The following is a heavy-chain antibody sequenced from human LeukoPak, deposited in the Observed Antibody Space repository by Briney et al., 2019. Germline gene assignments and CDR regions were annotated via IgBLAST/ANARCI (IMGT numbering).Heavy chain of an antibody. J-gene: IGHJ4*02. CDR1: GGSISSYY. CDR3: ARDDPDDSSGYSSWYFDY. V-gene: IGHV4-4*07. CDR2: IYTSGST. D-gene: IGHD3-22*01. Sequence: SETLSLTCTVSGGSISSYYWSWIRQPAGKGLEWIGRIYTSGSTNYNPSLKSRVTMSVDTSKNQFSLKLSSVTAADTAVYHCARDDPDDSSGYSSWYFDYWGQGTLVTVSS.